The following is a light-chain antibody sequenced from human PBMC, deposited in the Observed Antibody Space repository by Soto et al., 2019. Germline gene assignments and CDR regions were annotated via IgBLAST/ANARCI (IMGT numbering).Light chain of an antibody. CDR3: SSYAGSSNV. CDR2: EVG. Sequence: QSALTQPASVSGSPGQSITISCTGTSSDIGTYIYVSWYLQHPGKAPKLLIYEVGNRPSGVSNRFSGSKSGTTASLTISGLQAEDEADYYCSSYAGSSNVFGTGNKLTVL. V-gene: IGLV2-14*01. CDR1: SSDIGTYIY. J-gene: IGLJ1*01.